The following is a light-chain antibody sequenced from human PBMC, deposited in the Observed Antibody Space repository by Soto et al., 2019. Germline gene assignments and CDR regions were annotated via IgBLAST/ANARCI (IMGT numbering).Light chain of an antibody. CDR1: QSVSSN. J-gene: IGKJ1*01. V-gene: IGKV3-15*01. Sequence: EIVLTQSPGTLSLSPGQRATLSCRASQSVSSNLAWFQQKPGQAPRLLIHGASTRATGFPARFSGSGSGTDFTLTISSLQSEDFAVYYCQQYNKWPWTFGQGTKVDIK. CDR3: QQYNKWPWT. CDR2: GAS.